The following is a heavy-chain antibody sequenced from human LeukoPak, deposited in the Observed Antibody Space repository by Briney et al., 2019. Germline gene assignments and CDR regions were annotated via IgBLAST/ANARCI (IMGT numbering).Heavy chain of an antibody. CDR3: VRSFCSGGYCYSDY. Sequence: PGGSLRLSCAASGFTFSDYYMDWVRQAPGKGLEGVGRSRNKANSYTTEYAASVKGRFIISRDDSKNSLYLQMNSLKTEDTAMYYCVRSFCSGGYCYSDYWGQGTLVTVSS. D-gene: IGHD2-21*01. J-gene: IGHJ4*02. V-gene: IGHV3-72*01. CDR1: GFTFSDYY. CDR2: SRNKANSYTT.